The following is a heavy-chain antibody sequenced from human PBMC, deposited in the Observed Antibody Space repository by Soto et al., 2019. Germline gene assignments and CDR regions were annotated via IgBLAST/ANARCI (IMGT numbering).Heavy chain of an antibody. CDR3: ASLNTTFDY. Sequence: QVQLVESGGGVVQPGRSLRLSCAAPGFTFSSYGMHWVRQAPGKGLEWVAVIWYDGSNKYYADSVKGRFTISRDNSKNTLYLQMNSLRAEDTAVYYCASLNTTFDYWGQGTLVTVSP. J-gene: IGHJ4*02. V-gene: IGHV3-33*01. D-gene: IGHD2-2*01. CDR2: IWYDGSNK. CDR1: GFTFSSYG.